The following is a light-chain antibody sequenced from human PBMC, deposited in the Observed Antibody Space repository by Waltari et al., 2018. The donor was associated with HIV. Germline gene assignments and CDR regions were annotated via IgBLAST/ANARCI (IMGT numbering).Light chain of an antibody. J-gene: IGLJ2*01. Sequence: SSDLTQDPRVSVALGQTVGTTWQGDSPRGYYSIWYQQKSGPAPVVVFFGRNNRPPGIPDRCSGSSAGNTASLTITGAQAEDQADDYCHSRDSSGHHVLFGGGTKVTVL. CDR1: SPRGYY. CDR3: HSRDSSGHHVL. V-gene: IGLV3-19*01. CDR2: GRN.